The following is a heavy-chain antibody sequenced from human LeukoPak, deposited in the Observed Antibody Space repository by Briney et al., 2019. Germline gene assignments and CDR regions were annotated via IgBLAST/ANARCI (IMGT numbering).Heavy chain of an antibody. Sequence: SETLSLTCAVYGGSFSGYYWSWIRQPPGKGLEWVGEINHSGSTNYNPSLKSRVTISVDTSKNQFSLKLSSVTAADTAVYYCARGGEEFGELLDNWFDPWGRGTLVTVSS. D-gene: IGHD3-10*01. CDR2: INHSGST. V-gene: IGHV4-34*01. CDR1: GGSFSGYY. CDR3: ARGGEEFGELLDNWFDP. J-gene: IGHJ5*02.